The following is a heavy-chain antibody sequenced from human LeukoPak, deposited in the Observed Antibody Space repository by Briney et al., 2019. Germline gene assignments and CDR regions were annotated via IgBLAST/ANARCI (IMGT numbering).Heavy chain of an antibody. CDR1: GFTFSSYG. D-gene: IGHD1/OR15-1a*01. J-gene: IGHJ4*02. CDR2: ISYDGSNK. V-gene: IGHV3-30*03. Sequence: GGSLRLSCAASGFTFSSYGMHWVRQAPGKGLEWVAVISYDGSNKYYADSVKGRFTISRDNSKNTLYLQMNSMRADDTAIYYCARRTALEQYFDYWGQGTLVTVSS. CDR3: ARRTALEQYFDY.